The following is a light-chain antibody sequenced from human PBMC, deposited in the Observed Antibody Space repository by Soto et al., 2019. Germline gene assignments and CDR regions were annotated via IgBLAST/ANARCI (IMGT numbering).Light chain of an antibody. J-gene: IGKJ1*01. CDR3: QQCNSYPWT. CDR1: QALSNY. Sequence: DIQLTQSPSVPSASVGDTLTIPCRASQALSNYLAWYQQKPGKAPDLLIYSASTLQSGVPSRFSGSGSETEFSLTIRALQPDDFATYYCQQCNSYPWTFGQGTKVDIK. CDR2: SAS. V-gene: IGKV1-9*01.